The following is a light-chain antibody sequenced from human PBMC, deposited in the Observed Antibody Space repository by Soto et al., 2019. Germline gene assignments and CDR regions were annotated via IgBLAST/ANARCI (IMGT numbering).Light chain of an antibody. V-gene: IGKV1-39*01. CDR2: AAS. Sequence: DIQMTQSPYSLSASVRDRVTVTCRARQSITTYLNWYQQKPGKAPKLLIYAASSLQSGVPSRFSGSGSGTDFTLTITSLQPEDFATYICQQSYGTPWTFGQGTKVDIK. CDR1: QSITTY. CDR3: QQSYGTPWT. J-gene: IGKJ1*01.